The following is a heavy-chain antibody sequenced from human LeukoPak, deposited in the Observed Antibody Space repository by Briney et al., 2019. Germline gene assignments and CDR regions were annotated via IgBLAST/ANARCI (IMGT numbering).Heavy chain of an antibody. V-gene: IGHV1-69*05. J-gene: IGHJ6*03. CDR3: ARESSPAYYYMDV. Sequence: SVKVSCKASVGTFSSYAISWVRQAPGQGLEWMGEIIPIFGTANYAQKFQGRVTITTDESTSTAYMELSSLRSEDTAVYYCARESSPAYYYMDVWGKGTTVTVSS. CDR2: IIPIFGTA. CDR1: VGTFSSYA. D-gene: IGHD5/OR15-5a*01.